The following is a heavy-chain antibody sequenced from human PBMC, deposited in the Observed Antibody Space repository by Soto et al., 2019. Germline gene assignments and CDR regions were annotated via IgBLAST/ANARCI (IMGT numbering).Heavy chain of an antibody. CDR2: ISSSGSTI. CDR3: ATDGYDSSGYSLDAFDI. J-gene: IGHJ3*02. V-gene: IGHV3-11*01. CDR1: GFTFSDYY. Sequence: GGSLRLSCAASGFTFSDYYMSWIRQAPGKGLGWVSYISSSGSTIYYADSVKGRFTISRDNAKNSLYLQMNSLRAEDTAVYYCATDGYDSSGYSLDAFDIWGQGTMVTVSS. D-gene: IGHD3-22*01.